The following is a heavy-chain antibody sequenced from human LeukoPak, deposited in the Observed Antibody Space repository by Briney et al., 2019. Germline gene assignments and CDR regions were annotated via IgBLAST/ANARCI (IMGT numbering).Heavy chain of an antibody. CDR1: GFTFSSHS. Sequence: GGSLRLSCAASGFTFSSHSMNWVRQAPGKGLEWVSYISSSSSTIYYADSVKGRFTISRDNAKNSLYLQMNSLRAEDTAAYYCARGAYYYEDWGQGALVTVSS. CDR3: ARGAYYYED. J-gene: IGHJ4*02. D-gene: IGHD3-22*01. V-gene: IGHV3-48*01. CDR2: ISSSSSTI.